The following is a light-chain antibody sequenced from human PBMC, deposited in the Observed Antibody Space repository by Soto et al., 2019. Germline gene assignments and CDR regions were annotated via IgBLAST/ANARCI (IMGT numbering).Light chain of an antibody. CDR1: QSFRGL. J-gene: IGKJ5*01. CDR3: QQRHAWPIT. V-gene: IGKV3-11*01. Sequence: EVVLTQSPVTLSLSPGERATLSCRASQSFRGLLAWYQQKPGQAPRLLIYDAYNRATGIPPRSSGSGSGTDFTLTISGLEPEDSAVYYCQQRHAWPITFGQGTRLEIK. CDR2: DAY.